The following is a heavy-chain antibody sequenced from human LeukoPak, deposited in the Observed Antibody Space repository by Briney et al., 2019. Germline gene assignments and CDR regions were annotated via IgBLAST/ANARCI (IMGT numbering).Heavy chain of an antibody. V-gene: IGHV4-39*07. CDR1: GGSISSSSYY. J-gene: IGHJ6*03. CDR3: AREGYYYYYMDV. CDR2: IYYSGST. Sequence: SETLSLTCTVSGGSISSSSYYWGWIRQPPGKGLEWIGSIYYSGSTNYNPSLKSRVTMSVDTSKNQFSLKLSSVTAADTAVYYCAREGYYYYYMDVWGKGTTVTISS.